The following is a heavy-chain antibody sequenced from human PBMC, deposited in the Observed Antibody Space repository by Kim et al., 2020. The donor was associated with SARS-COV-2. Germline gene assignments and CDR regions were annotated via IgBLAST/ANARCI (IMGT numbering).Heavy chain of an antibody. J-gene: IGHJ4*02. V-gene: IGHV4-34*01. CDR3: ARGGTDSDF. CDR2: GTT. Sequence: GTTNSNPSHKSRVAMSVDTSTNQISLKLGSVTAADTAVYYCARGGTDSDFWGLGTLVTVSS. D-gene: IGHD2-8*02.